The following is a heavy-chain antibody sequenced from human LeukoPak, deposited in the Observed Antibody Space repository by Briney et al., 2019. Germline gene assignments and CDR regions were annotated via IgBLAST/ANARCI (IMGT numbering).Heavy chain of an antibody. Sequence: GASVKVSCKASGYTFTSYYMHWVRQAPGQGLEWMGIINPSGGSTSYARKFQGRVTMTRDTSTSTVYMELSSLRSEDTAVYYCARGGDSDDSSGQIDYWGQGTLVTVSS. J-gene: IGHJ4*02. CDR2: INPSGGST. V-gene: IGHV1-46*01. CDR1: GYTFTSYY. D-gene: IGHD3-22*01. CDR3: ARGGDSDDSSGQIDY.